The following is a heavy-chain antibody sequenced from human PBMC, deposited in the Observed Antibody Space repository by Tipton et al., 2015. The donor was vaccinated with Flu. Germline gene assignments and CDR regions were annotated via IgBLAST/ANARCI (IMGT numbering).Heavy chain of an antibody. D-gene: IGHD6-6*01. J-gene: IGHJ5*02. CDR2: IYHSGST. V-gene: IGHV4-4*02. CDR3: ARGYLAAPNNWFDP. Sequence: SLRLSCAVSGGSISSSNWWSWVRQPPGKGLEWIGEIYHSGSTNYNPSLKSRVTISVDKSKNQFSLKLSSVTAADTAVYYCARGYLAAPNNWFDPWGQGTLVTVSS. CDR1: GGSISSSNW.